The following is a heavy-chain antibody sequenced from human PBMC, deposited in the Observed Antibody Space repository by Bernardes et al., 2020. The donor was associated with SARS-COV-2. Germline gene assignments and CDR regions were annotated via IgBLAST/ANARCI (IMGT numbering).Heavy chain of an antibody. CDR1: GYTFTDLY. CDR3: ARDNYGTLDY. J-gene: IGHJ4*01. CDR2: IDPRNGDR. Sequence: ASVKVSCKPSGYTFTDLYLHWVRQAPGQGLEWMGWIDPRNGDRRLGQNFQGRVTMTRDTSINTVYMEVSSLRVDDTAIYYCARDNYGTLDYWGHGTLVTVSS. V-gene: IGHV1-2*02. D-gene: IGHD3-10*01.